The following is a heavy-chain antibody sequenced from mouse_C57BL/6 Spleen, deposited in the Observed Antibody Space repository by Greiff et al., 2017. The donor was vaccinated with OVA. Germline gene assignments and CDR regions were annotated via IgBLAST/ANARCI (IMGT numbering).Heavy chain of an antibody. CDR3: AMGIHYYGSSHSWFAY. D-gene: IGHD1-1*01. J-gene: IGHJ3*01. V-gene: IGHV1-74*01. CDR1: GYTFTSYW. CDR2: IHPSDSDT. Sequence: VQLQQSGAELVKPGASVKVSCKASGYTFTSYWMHWVKQRPGQGLEWIGRIHPSDSDTNYNQKFKGKATLTVDKSSSTAYMQLSSLTSEDSAVYYCAMGIHYYGSSHSWFAYWGQGTLVTVSA.